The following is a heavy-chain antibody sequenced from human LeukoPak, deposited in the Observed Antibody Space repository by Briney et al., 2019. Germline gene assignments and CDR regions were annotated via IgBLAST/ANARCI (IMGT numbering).Heavy chain of an antibody. Sequence: ASVKVLSVASGYTYTSYYKCWVRQAPGQGLEWMGIINASGGSTAYAQKFQGRVTMSRDTSTSTVYMELSSLRFEDTAVYYCARYQDYPHEFWGQRTLVTVSS. V-gene: IGHV1-46*01. D-gene: IGHD3-9*01. CDR2: INASGGST. CDR3: ARYQDYPHEF. J-gene: IGHJ4*02. CDR1: GYTYTSYY.